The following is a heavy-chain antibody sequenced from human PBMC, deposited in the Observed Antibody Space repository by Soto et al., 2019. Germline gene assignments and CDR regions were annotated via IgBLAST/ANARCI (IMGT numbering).Heavy chain of an antibody. CDR2: IYHTVNT. V-gene: IGHV4-59*11. J-gene: IGHJ3*02. Sequence: QVQLQESGPRLVKPSETLSLTCSVSGVSIGSHFWSWIRQAPGKGPELVGYIYHTVNTNYNPALKSLVTISMDTSENQLSLQLSSVTAADKAVYYCARLQYTVVTALDICGQGTMVTVSS. CDR1: GVSIGSHF. D-gene: IGHD2-15*01. CDR3: ARLQYTVVTALDI.